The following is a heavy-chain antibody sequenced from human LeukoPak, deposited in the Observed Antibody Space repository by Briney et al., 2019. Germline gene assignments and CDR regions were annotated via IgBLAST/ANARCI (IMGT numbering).Heavy chain of an antibody. D-gene: IGHD3-3*02. V-gene: IGHV3-48*03. CDR2: ISGTGNTI. CDR3: AKALRHFGETFDY. CDR1: GFTFSTYD. J-gene: IGHJ4*01. Sequence: GGSLRLSCAASGFTFSTYDMNWVRQAPGKGLEWVSYISGTGNTIYYADSVKGRFTVSRDNAKNSLYLQMNSLRAEDTAIYYCAKALRHFGETFDYWGQGTVVTVSS.